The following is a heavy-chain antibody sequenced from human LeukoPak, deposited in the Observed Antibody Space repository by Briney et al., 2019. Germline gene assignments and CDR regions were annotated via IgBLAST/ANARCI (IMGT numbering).Heavy chain of an antibody. V-gene: IGHV3-9*01. Sequence: GGSLRLSCAASGFTFADYAMHWVRQVPGKGPEWVSGITWDSGNIGYADSVKGRFTISRDNAKNSLYLQMNSLRAEDTALYYCEKFCRGGGSHDVFDLWGQGKMVPV. CDR2: ITWDSGNI. J-gene: IGHJ3*01. D-gene: IGHD6-19*01. CDR3: EKFCRGGGSHDVFDL. CDR1: GFTFADYA.